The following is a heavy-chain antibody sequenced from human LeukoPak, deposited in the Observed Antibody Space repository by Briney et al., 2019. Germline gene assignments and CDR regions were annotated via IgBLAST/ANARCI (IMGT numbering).Heavy chain of an antibody. CDR1: GFTFSGYW. Sequence: PGGSLRLSCAASGFTFSGYWMTWVRQAPGKGLEWVAHIKQDGNEKYYVDSVKGRFTISRDNAKDSVYLQMDSLSDDDTAVYYCARDKPAWGAYIYGSLFDSWGQGTLVTVSS. CDR3: ARDKPAWGAYIYGSLFDS. V-gene: IGHV3-7*01. J-gene: IGHJ4*02. D-gene: IGHD5-18*01. CDR2: IKQDGNEK.